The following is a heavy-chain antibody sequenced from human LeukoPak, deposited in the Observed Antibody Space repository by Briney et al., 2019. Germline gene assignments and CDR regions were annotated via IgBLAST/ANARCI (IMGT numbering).Heavy chain of an antibody. CDR3: ARENYGDSEPFDY. CDR2: ISSSSSYI. D-gene: IGHD4-17*01. CDR1: GFTFSSYS. J-gene: IGHJ4*02. V-gene: IGHV3-21*01. Sequence: PGGSLRLSCAASGFTFSSYSMNWVRQAPGKGLEWVSSISSSSSYIYYADSVKGRFTISRDSAKNSLYLQMNSLRAEDTAVYYCARENYGDSEPFDYWGQGTLVTVSS.